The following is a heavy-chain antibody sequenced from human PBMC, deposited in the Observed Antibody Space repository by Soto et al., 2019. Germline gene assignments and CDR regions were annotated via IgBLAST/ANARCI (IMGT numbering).Heavy chain of an antibody. D-gene: IGHD6-13*01. CDR2: ISGNDGDT. CDR3: AKEAVEVAGNFDL. Sequence: EVQLLESGGGLVQPGGSLRLSCAASEFTFSIYAMNWVRQAAGMGLEWVSGISGNDGDTYYADSVKGRFTISRDNFKNMLYLQMNSLRVEDTAIYYCAKEAVEVAGNFDLWGRGTLVSVSP. J-gene: IGHJ2*01. V-gene: IGHV3-23*01. CDR1: EFTFSIYA.